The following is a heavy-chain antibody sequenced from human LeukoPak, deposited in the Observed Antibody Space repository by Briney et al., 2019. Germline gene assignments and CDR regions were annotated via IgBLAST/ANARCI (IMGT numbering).Heavy chain of an antibody. CDR3: ARRDSSGWTSWFDP. CDR1: GGSISSSSYY. D-gene: IGHD6-19*01. J-gene: IGHJ5*02. CDR2: IYYSGST. V-gene: IGHV4-39*07. Sequence: SETLSLTCTVSGGSISSSSYYWGWIRQPPGKGLEWIGSIYYSGSTYYNPTLRGRVTISIDRSKNQFSLKLTSMTAADTAVYYCARRDSSGWTSWFDPWGQGTLVTVSS.